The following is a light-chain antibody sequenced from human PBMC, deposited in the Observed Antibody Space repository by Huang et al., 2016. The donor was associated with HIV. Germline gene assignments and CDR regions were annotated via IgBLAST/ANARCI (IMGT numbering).Light chain of an antibody. V-gene: IGKV3-15*01. CDR1: QSVSSN. Sequence: EKVMTQSPATLSVSPGERATLSCRASQSVSSNLAGYQQKPGQAPRLLMDGASTRATGIPARFSGSGSGTEFTLTISSLQSEDFAVYYCQQYNNWPWTFGQGTKVEIK. J-gene: IGKJ1*01. CDR2: GAS. CDR3: QQYNNWPWT.